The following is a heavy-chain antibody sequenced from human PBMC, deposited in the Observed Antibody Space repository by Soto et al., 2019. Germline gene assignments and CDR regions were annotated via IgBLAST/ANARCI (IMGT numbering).Heavy chain of an antibody. CDR3: ARVVPVLRFLEWLSTYFDY. D-gene: IGHD3-3*01. CDR1: GFTFSSYS. Sequence: EVQLVESGGGLVKPGGSLRLSCAASGFTFSSYSMNWVRQAPGKGLEWVSSISSSSSYIYYADSVKGRFTISRDNAKNSPYLQMNSLRAEDTAVYYCARVVPVLRFLEWLSTYFDYWGQGTLVTVSS. V-gene: IGHV3-21*01. J-gene: IGHJ4*02. CDR2: ISSSSSYI.